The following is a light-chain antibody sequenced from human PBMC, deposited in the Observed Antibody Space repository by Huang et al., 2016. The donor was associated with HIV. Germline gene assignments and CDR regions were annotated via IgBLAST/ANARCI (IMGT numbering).Light chain of an antibody. Sequence: DIQITQSPSSLSASVGDRVTITCRASQNIRRYLNWYQQKPGKPPKLLIHSASSLQSGVPSRFSARGSGTEFTLTISSLQPEDFATYYCQGSLSIPHTFGQGTNLEIK. V-gene: IGKV1-39*01. CDR2: SAS. J-gene: IGKJ2*01. CDR3: QGSLSIPHT. CDR1: QNIRRY.